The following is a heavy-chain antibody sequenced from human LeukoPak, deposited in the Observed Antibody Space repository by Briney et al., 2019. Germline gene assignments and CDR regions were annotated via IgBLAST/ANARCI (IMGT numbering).Heavy chain of an antibody. CDR1: GGSVTSGGYY. J-gene: IGHJ6*03. Sequence: SQTLSLTCTVSGGSVTSGGYYWSWIRQHPGKGLEWIGYIYYSGSTYYNPSLKSRVTISVDTSKNQFSLKLSSVTAADMAVYYCARIYCSSTSCYRPDYYYYYYMDVWGKGTTVTVSS. CDR2: IYYSGST. D-gene: IGHD2-2*01. V-gene: IGHV4-31*03. CDR3: ARIYCSSTSCYRPDYYYYYYMDV.